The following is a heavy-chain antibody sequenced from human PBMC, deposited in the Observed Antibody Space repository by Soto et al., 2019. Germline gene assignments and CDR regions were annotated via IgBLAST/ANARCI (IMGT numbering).Heavy chain of an antibody. CDR3: ASQGGCSSTSCYFVRWFDP. CDR1: GFTFSSYW. Sequence: GGSLRLSCAASGFTFSSYWMSWVRQAPGKGLEWVANIKQDGSEKYYVDSVKGRFTISRDNAKNSLYLQMNSLRAEDTAVYYCASQGGCSSTSCYFVRWFDPWGQGTLVTVSS. CDR2: IKQDGSEK. V-gene: IGHV3-7*01. J-gene: IGHJ5*02. D-gene: IGHD2-2*01.